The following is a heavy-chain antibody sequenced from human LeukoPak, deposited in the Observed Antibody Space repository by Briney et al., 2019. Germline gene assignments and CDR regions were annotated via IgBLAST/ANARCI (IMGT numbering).Heavy chain of an antibody. V-gene: IGHV3-23*01. J-gene: IGHJ1*01. CDR1: GFTFSSYA. D-gene: IGHD2-21*02. CDR2: ISGSGGST. CDR3: AKCANPRVVTPKGWLQH. Sequence: GGSLRLSCAASGFTFSSYAMSWVRQAPGKGLEWVSAISGSGGSTYYADSVKGRFTISRDNSKNTLYLQMNSLRAEDTAVYYCAKCANPRVVTPKGWLQHWGQGTLVTVSS.